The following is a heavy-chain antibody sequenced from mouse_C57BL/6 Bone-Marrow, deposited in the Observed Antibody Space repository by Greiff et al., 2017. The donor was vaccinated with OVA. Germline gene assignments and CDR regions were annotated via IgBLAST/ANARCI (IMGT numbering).Heavy chain of an antibody. V-gene: IGHV3-6*01. CDR3: ARGGSSYLFAY. J-gene: IGHJ3*01. CDR1: GYSITSGYS. Sequence: DVQLQESGPGLVKPSQSLYLTCSVTGYSITSGYSWNWIRQFPGNKLEWIGYISYDGSNNYNPSLKNRISLTRDPSKNQFFLKLSSVTPEDTATYYFARGGSSYLFAYWGEVTLVTVSA. D-gene: IGHD1-1*01. CDR2: ISYDGSN.